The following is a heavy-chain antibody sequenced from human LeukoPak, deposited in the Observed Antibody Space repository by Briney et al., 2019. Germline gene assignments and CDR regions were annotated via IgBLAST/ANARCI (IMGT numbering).Heavy chain of an antibody. Sequence: GGSLRLSCTASGFTFSSHWMTWVRQPPGKGLEWVANIKEDGSVKYYVDSVKGRFTISRDNTKNALYLQMNSLRADDTAVYFCARGGGLDVWGQGATVTVSS. V-gene: IGHV3-7*03. CDR2: IKEDGSVK. J-gene: IGHJ6*02. CDR1: GFTFSSHW. CDR3: ARGGGLDV. D-gene: IGHD3-16*01.